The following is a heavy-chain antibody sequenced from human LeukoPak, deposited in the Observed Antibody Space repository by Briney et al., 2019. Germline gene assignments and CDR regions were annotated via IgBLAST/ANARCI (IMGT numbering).Heavy chain of an antibody. CDR3: ARAGGEPDYGDYIWFDP. V-gene: IGHV1-2*02. CDR2: INPNSGGT. D-gene: IGHD4-17*01. Sequence: ASVKVSCKASGYTFTGYYMHWVRQAPGQGLEWMGWINPNSGGTNYAQKFQGRVTMTRDTSISTAYMELSRLRSDDTAVYYCARAGGEPDYGDYIWFDPWGQGTLVTVSS. J-gene: IGHJ5*02. CDR1: GYTFTGYY.